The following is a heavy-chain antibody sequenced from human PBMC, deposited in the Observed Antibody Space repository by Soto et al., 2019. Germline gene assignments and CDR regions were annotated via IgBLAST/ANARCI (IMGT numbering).Heavy chain of an antibody. D-gene: IGHD3-22*01. J-gene: IGHJ3*02. CDR3: ARVDSSGYENSAFDI. CDR2: IIPIFATS. CDR1: GGTFSTYA. V-gene: IGHV1-69*15. Sequence: QVQLVQSGAEVKKPGSSVKVSCTASGGTFSTYAITWMRQAPGQGLDWMGRIIPIFATSDYAQKFQGRVTITADESTSTAYMELSSLRSEDTAVYYCARVDSSGYENSAFDIWGQGTMVTVSS.